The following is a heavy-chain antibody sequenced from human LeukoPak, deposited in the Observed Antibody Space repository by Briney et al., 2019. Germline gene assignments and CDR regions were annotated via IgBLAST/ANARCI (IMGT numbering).Heavy chain of an antibody. D-gene: IGHD3-3*01. CDR1: GFTFRNYG. V-gene: IGHV3-30*02. Sequence: GGSLRLSCATSGFTFRNYGMHWVREATGKGLEWVSFIWSDGNNRFYTDSVKGRFTISRDNSKNMLYLQMDSLRPEDTAVYYCAKDPGASGSGVHVDVWGKGTTVIVSS. CDR2: IWSDGNNR. J-gene: IGHJ6*04. CDR3: AKDPGASGSGVHVDV.